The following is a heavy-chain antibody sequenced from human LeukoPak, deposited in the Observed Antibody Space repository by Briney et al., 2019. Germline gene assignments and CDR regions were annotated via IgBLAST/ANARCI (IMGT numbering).Heavy chain of an antibody. Sequence: GGSLRLSCAASGFTFSSYSMNWVRQAPGKGLEWVSSISSSSSYIYYADSVKGRFTISRDNAKNSLYLQMNSLRAEDTAVYYCARDSISGSYYGGLDYWGQGTLVTVSS. CDR2: ISSSSSYI. CDR1: GFTFSSYS. J-gene: IGHJ4*02. D-gene: IGHD1-26*01. CDR3: ARDSISGSYYGGLDY. V-gene: IGHV3-21*01.